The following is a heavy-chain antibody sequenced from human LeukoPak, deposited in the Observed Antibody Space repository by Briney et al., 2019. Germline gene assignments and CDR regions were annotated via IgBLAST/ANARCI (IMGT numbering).Heavy chain of an antibody. CDR2: INPNSGGT. V-gene: IGHV1-2*04. CDR3: ARCSSTSCYFGMDV. Sequence: GASVKVSCKASGYTFTGYYMHWVQQAPGQGLEWMGWINPNSGGTNYAQKFQGWVTMTRDTSISTAYMELSRLRSDDTAVYYCARCSSTSCYFGMDVWGQGTTVTVSS. J-gene: IGHJ6*02. D-gene: IGHD2-2*01. CDR1: GYTFTGYY.